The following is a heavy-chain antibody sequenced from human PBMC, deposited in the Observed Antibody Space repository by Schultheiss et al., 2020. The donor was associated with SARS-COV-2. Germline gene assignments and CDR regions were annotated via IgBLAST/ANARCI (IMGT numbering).Heavy chain of an antibody. CDR1: GGSFSGYY. CDR2: INHSGST. J-gene: IGHJ5*02. Sequence: SETLSLTCAVYGGSFSGYYWSWIRQPPGKGLEWIGEINHSGSTNYNPSLKSRVTRSVDTSKNQFSLKLSSVTAADTAVYYCARWWRVAATKFDPWGQGTLVTVSS. CDR3: ARWWRVAATKFDP. D-gene: IGHD2-15*01. V-gene: IGHV4-34*01.